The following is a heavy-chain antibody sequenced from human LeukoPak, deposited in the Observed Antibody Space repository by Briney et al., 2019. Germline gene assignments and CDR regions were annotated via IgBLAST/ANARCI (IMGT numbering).Heavy chain of an antibody. CDR2: IYPGDSDT. J-gene: IGHJ4*02. Sequence: GESLKISCKGSGYSFTSYWIGWVRQRPGIGLEWMGIIYPGDSDTRYSPSFQGQVTISADKSINTAYLQWSSLKASDTAMYYCARHPDSSSATNRLFDCWGQGTLVTVSS. CDR3: ARHPDSSSATNRLFDC. CDR1: GYSFTSYW. D-gene: IGHD6-13*01. V-gene: IGHV5-51*01.